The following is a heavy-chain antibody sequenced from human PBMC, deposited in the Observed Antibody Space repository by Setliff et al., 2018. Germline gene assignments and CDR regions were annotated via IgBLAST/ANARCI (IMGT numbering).Heavy chain of an antibody. Sequence: PGGSLRLSCAASGFTFSNYWMSWVRQAPGKGLEWVANIKQDGSEKYYVDSVKGRFIISRDNARNSLYLQLNNVRADDTAVYYCARGHTTVSTGYWGQGTLVTVSS. CDR2: IKQDGSEK. D-gene: IGHD4-17*01. J-gene: IGHJ4*02. CDR1: GFTFSNYW. CDR3: ARGHTTVSTGY. V-gene: IGHV3-7*03.